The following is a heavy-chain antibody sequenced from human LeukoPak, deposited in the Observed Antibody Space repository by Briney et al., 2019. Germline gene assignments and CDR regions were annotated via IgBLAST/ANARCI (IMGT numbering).Heavy chain of an antibody. J-gene: IGHJ3*01. D-gene: IGHD5-24*01. CDR3: ARDAGRREDI. CDR2: IKEDGTDR. V-gene: IGHV3-7*01. CDR1: GLTSSDFW. Sequence: VRPLRLSCATSGLTSSDFWLTWVRQAPGKGLEWVASIKEDGTDRHYVDFVEGRFAVSRDNAKKSMCLQMNDLRAEDTAVCDCARDAGRREDIWGQGAMVTVSS.